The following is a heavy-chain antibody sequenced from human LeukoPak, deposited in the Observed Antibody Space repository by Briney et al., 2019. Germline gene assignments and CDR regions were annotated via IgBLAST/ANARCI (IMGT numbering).Heavy chain of an antibody. CDR3: ASSVSGSPGY. V-gene: IGHV3-53*01. CDR2: IYSGGTT. Sequence: GGSLRLSCAASGFTVSSIYMSWVRQAPGKGLEWVSVIYSGGTTYYANSVKGRFTISRDSSKNTLYLQMNSLRAEDTAVYYCASSVSGSPGYWGQGTLVTVSS. CDR1: GFTVSSIY. J-gene: IGHJ4*02. D-gene: IGHD1-26*01.